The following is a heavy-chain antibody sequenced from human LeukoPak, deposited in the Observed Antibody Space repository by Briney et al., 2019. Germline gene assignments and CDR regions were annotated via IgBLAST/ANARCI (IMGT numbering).Heavy chain of an antibody. J-gene: IGHJ4*02. D-gene: IGHD1-1*01. CDR3: ARAGGGYSFDY. V-gene: IGHV4-59*01. CDR1: GGTISNYY. Sequence: SETLSLTCSVSGGTISNYYWSWIRQPPGKGLEWIGYIYSTGSTNYNPSLKSRVTISVDTSKNQFSLKLTSVTAADAAVYYCARAGGGYSFDYWGQGTLVTVSS. CDR2: IYSTGST.